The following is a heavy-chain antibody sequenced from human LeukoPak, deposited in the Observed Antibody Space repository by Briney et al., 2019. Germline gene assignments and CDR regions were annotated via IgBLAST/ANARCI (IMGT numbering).Heavy chain of an antibody. CDR1: GFTLSNAW. J-gene: IGHJ4*02. D-gene: IGHD3-22*01. Sequence: GGSLRLSCAASGFTLSNAWMHWVRQAPGKGLVWVSRINSDGSSTSYADSVKGRFTISRDNAKNTLYLQMNSLRAEDTAVYYCACTMYYYDSSGYSYWGQGTLVTVSS. CDR3: ACTMYYYDSSGYSY. CDR2: INSDGSST. V-gene: IGHV3-74*01.